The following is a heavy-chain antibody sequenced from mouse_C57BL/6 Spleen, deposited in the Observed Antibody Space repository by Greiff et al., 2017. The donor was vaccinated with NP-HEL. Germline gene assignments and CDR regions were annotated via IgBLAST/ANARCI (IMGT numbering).Heavy chain of an antibody. CDR3: ARLVDHYYGSSYWYFDV. CDR1: GYT. V-gene: IGHV1-22*01. D-gene: IGHD1-1*01. CDR2: YNNGGT. J-gene: IGHJ1*03. Sequence: VHVKQSGPELVKPGASVKMSCKASGYTFTDYNNGGTSYNQKFKGKATLTVNKSSSTAYMELRSLTSEDSAVYYCARLVDHYYGSSYWYFDVWGTGTTVTVSS.